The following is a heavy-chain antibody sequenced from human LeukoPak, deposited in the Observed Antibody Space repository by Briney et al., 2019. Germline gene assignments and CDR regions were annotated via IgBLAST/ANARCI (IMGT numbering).Heavy chain of an antibody. D-gene: IGHD3-3*01. J-gene: IGHJ5*02. CDR1: GFTFSSYS. CDR2: ISSSSSYI. V-gene: IGHV3-21*01. Sequence: GGSLRLSCAASGFTFSSYSMNWVRQAPGKGLEWVSSISSSSSYIYYADSVKGRFTISRDNAKNSLYLQMNSLRAEDTAVYYCARDNTRAVPLLRKLNWFDPWGQGTLVTVSS. CDR3: ARDNTRAVPLLRKLNWFDP.